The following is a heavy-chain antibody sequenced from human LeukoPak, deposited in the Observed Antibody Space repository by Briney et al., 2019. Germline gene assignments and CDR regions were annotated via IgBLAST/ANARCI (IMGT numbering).Heavy chain of an antibody. Sequence: EASEKVSCKASGYTFTSYYMHWVRQAPGQGLEWMGIINPSGGSTSYAQKFQGRVTMTRDTSTSTVYMELSSLRSEDTAVYYCASTHLPTVTLFGYWGQGTLVTVSS. D-gene: IGHD4-17*01. CDR2: INPSGGST. CDR3: ASTHLPTVTLFGY. J-gene: IGHJ4*02. CDR1: GYTFTSYY. V-gene: IGHV1-46*01.